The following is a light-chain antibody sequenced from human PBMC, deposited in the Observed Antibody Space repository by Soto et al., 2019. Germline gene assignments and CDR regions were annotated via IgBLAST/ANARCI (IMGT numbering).Light chain of an antibody. CDR2: GAS. J-gene: IGKJ1*01. CDR3: QHYNNWPA. CDR1: QSVRSN. V-gene: IGKV3-15*01. Sequence: MTQSPATLSVSPGDRATLSCRASQSVRSNLAWYQQKPGQSPRLLIYGASTRATGVPARFSGSGSGTEFTLTIRSLQSEDFAVYYCQHYNNWPAFGQGTKVEIK.